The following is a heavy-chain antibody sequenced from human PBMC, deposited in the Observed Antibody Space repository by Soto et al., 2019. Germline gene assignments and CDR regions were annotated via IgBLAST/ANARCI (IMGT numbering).Heavy chain of an antibody. CDR1: GFTFSPYS. V-gene: IGHV3-48*02. CDR2: IDSSSGSI. D-gene: IGHD6-19*01. CDR3: VRDRMLEQWLGPHDAFEV. J-gene: IGHJ3*01. Sequence: EEQLVESGGGLVQPGGSLRLSCAASGFTFSPYSLSWVRQAPGKGLEWVSYIDSSSGSIYYADSVKGRFTISRDNAKKSLWLQMNRLRDEDTAMYYCVRDRMLEQWLGPHDAFEVWGQGTMVTVSS.